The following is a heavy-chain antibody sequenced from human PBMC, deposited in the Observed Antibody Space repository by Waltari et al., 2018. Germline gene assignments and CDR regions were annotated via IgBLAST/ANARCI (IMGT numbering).Heavy chain of an antibody. Sequence: EVQLVQSGAEVKQPGESLKISCTGSGYSFTSHWIGWVRQRPGKGLEWMGIIYPGDSDTRYSPSFQGQVTSSADKSISTAYLQWSSLKASDTAMYYCARHPRGSGSYYNEFDYWGQGTLVTVSS. V-gene: IGHV5-51*01. CDR3: ARHPRGSGSYYNEFDY. D-gene: IGHD3-10*01. J-gene: IGHJ4*02. CDR2: IYPGDSDT. CDR1: GYSFTSHW.